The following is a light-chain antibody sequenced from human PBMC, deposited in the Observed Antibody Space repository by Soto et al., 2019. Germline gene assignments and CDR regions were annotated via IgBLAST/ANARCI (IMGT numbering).Light chain of an antibody. CDR1: ASISTF. V-gene: IGKV1-39*01. CDR2: GAS. Sequence: DIRMTQSPSSLSASAVYGLTITCRASASISTFLNWYQQTPGKAPKLLIYGASSLQTGVPSRFSGSGSGTDFTLTISSLQPEDFATYYCQQSYITPWTFGQGTKVDIK. J-gene: IGKJ1*01. CDR3: QQSYITPWT.